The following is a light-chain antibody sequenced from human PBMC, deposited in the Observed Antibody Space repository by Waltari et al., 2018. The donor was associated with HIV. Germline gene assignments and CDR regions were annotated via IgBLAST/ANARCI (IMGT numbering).Light chain of an antibody. CDR2: GAS. V-gene: IGKV3-20*01. CDR3: QHYDNSPPT. J-gene: IGKJ1*01. CDR1: QSLSSSY. Sequence: EIVLTQSPDTLSLSPGERATLSCRASQSLSSSYLAWYQQKPGQAPRLLIYGASSRATGIPDRFTGSGSGTDFTLTSSRLEPEDFAVFYCQHYDNSPPTFGLGTKVEIK.